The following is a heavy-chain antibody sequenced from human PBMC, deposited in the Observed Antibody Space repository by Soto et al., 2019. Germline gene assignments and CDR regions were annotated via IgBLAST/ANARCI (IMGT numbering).Heavy chain of an antibody. J-gene: IGHJ4*02. CDR2: ISYDGSNK. D-gene: IGHD6-19*01. CDR1: GFTFSSYG. Sequence: GGSLRLSCAASGFTFSSYGMHWVRQAPGKGLEWVAVISYDGSNKYYADSVKGRFTISRDNSKNTLYLQMNSLRAEDTAVYYCAKDRGWYTGYYFDYWGQGTLVTVSS. CDR3: AKDRGWYTGYYFDY. V-gene: IGHV3-30*18.